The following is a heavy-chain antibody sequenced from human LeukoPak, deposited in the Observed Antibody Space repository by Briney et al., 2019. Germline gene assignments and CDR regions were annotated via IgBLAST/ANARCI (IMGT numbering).Heavy chain of an antibody. CDR3: ARNASTMIVPEGWFDP. V-gene: IGHV4-39*01. CDR2: IYYSRST. J-gene: IGHJ5*02. Sequence: SETLSLTCTVSGGFIRRSGYYWGWLRQPPGKGLEWFGSIYYSRSTSYTPSLKSRVTMTVDTSQNQFSLKLSSVTAADTAVYYCARNASTMIVPEGWFDPCGQGTLVTVSS. D-gene: IGHD3-22*01. CDR1: GGFIRRSGYY.